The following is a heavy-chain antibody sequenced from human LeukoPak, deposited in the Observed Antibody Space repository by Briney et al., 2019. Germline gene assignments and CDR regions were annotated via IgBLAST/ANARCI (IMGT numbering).Heavy chain of an antibody. CDR3: ARVSGSSWYPNYYYYGMDV. V-gene: IGHV1-18*01. CDR2: ISAYNGNT. CDR1: GYTFTSYD. J-gene: IGHJ6*02. D-gene: IGHD6-13*01. Sequence: ASVKVSCKASGYTFTSYDINWVRQATGQGLEWMGWISAYNGNTNYAQKLQGRVTMTTDTSTSTAYMELRSLRSDDTAVYYCARVSGSSWYPNYYYYGMDVWGQGTTVTVSS.